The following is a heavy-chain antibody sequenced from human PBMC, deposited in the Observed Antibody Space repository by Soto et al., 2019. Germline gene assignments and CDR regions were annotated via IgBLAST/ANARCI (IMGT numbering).Heavy chain of an antibody. CDR1: GFTFRSSP. V-gene: IGHV3-23*01. Sequence: GGSLRLSCAVSGFTFRSSPMSWVRRAPGKGLEWVSGISGSGGSTYYADSVKGRFTISRDNSKNTLYLQMNSLRAEDTAVYYCAKSSFDYGDPGRSGWYFDLWGRGTLVTVSS. D-gene: IGHD4-17*01. J-gene: IGHJ2*01. CDR3: AKSSFDYGDPGRSGWYFDL. CDR2: ISGSGGST.